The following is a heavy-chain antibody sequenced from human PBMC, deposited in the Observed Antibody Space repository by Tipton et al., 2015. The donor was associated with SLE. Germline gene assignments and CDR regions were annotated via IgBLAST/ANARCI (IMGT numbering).Heavy chain of an antibody. CDR1: GFTFTSYW. CDR3: AKGKSGSYRDVFNI. CDR2: IYPGDSDT. Sequence: QSGPEVKKPGESLKISCKGSGFTFTSYWIGWVRQLPGKGLEWMGIIYPGDSDTRYSLSFQGQVTISADKSITAYLQWSSLKASDTAMYYCAKGKSGSYRDVFNIWGQGTMVTVSS. D-gene: IGHD3-10*01. V-gene: IGHV5-51*03. J-gene: IGHJ3*02.